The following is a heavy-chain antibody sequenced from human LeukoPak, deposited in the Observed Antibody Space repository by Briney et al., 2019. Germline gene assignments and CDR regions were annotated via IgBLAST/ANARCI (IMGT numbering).Heavy chain of an antibody. D-gene: IGHD1-26*01. CDR3: ARAGRWVYFDY. CDR2: INHSGST. V-gene: IGHV4-34*01. Sequence: SETLSLTCAVYGGSFSGYYWSWIRQPPGKGLEWIGEINHSGSTNYNPSLKSRVTISVDTSKNQFSLKLSSVTAADTAVYYCARAGRWVYFDYWGQGTLVTVSS. J-gene: IGHJ4*02. CDR1: GGSFSGYY.